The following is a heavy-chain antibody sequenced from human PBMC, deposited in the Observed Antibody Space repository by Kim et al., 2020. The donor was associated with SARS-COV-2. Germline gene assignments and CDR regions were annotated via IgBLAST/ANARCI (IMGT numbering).Heavy chain of an antibody. V-gene: IGHV4-39*01. D-gene: IGHD1-26*01. J-gene: IGHJ4*02. Sequence: YYNPSLKSRVTISVDTSKNQFSRKLSSVTAADTAVYYCAGGNQRPHYFDYWGQGTLVTVSS. CDR3: AGGNQRPHYFDY.